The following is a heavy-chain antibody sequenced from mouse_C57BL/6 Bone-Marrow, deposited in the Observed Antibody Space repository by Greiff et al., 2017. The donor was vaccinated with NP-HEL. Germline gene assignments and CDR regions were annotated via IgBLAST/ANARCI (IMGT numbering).Heavy chain of an antibody. Sequence: DVKLVESGPGLVKPSQSLSLTCSVTGYSITSGYYWNWIRQFPGNKLEWMGYISYDGSNNYNPSLKNRISITRDTSKNQFFLKLNSVTTEDTATYYCARRGGYFDYWGQGTTLTVSS. CDR3: ARRGGYFDY. V-gene: IGHV3-6*01. CDR1: GYSITSGYY. CDR2: ISYDGSN. J-gene: IGHJ2*01.